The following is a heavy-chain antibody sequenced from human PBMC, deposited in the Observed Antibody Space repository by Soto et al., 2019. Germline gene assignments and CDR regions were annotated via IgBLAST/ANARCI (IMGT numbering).Heavy chain of an antibody. V-gene: IGHV2-5*02. D-gene: IGHD5-12*01. CDR1: GFSLSTSGVG. J-gene: IGHJ4*02. CDR3: AHRGSGYAWDY. Sequence: QITLKESGPTLVKPTQTLTLTCTFSGFSLSTSGVGVGWIRQPPGKALEWLALIYWDDDKRDSPSLKSRLTXTXXTSKNQVVLTMTNMDPVDTATYYCAHRGSGYAWDYWGQGTLVTVSS. CDR2: IYWDDDK.